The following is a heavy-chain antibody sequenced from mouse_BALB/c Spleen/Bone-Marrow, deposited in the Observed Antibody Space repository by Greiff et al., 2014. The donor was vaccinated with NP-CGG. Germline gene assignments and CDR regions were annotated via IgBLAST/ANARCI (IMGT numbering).Heavy chain of an antibody. CDR3: TRSNYGYWYFDV. D-gene: IGHD1-1*01. CDR1: GYTFTRYY. J-gene: IGHJ1*01. Sequence: VQVVESGAELVKPGASVKLSCKASGYTFTRYYMYWVKQRPGQGLEWIGEINPTNGGTNFNEKFKSKATLTVGKSSSTAYMQLSSLTSEDSAVYYCTRSNYGYWYFDVWGAGTTVTVSS. V-gene: IGHV1S81*02. CDR2: INPTNGGT.